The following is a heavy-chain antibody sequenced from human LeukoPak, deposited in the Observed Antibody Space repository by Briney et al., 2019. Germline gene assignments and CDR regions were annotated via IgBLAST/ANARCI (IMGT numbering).Heavy chain of an antibody. CDR2: IKRGGSQK. J-gene: IGHJ5*02. Sequence: GGSLRLSCAAPGFSFSSNWMGWVRQAPGKGLEWVAHIKRGGSQKYYLDSVKGRSTISRDNAKNSLYLQMNSLRVEDTAVYYCARLGLEVGGPNWFDPWGQGTLVTVSS. V-gene: IGHV3-7*01. CDR1: GFSFSSNW. D-gene: IGHD1-1*01. CDR3: ARLGLEVGGPNWFDP.